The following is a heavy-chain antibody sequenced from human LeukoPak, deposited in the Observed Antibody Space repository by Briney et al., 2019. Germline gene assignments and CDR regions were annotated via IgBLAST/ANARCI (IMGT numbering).Heavy chain of an antibody. Sequence: PGGSLRLSCTASGFSFSNYAMSWVRQAPARGPEWVAGISDRGSRTNYADSVKGRFTISTDHPKNTLYLQMNSLRAEDTAVYFCAKRGVVIRVILVGFHKEAYYFDSWGQGALVTVSS. J-gene: IGHJ4*02. CDR3: AKRGVVIRVILVGFHKEAYYFDS. CDR2: ISDRGSRT. V-gene: IGHV3-23*01. CDR1: GFSFSNYA. D-gene: IGHD3-22*01.